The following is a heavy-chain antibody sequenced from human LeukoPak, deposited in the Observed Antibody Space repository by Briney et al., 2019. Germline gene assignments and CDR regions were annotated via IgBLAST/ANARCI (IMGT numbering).Heavy chain of an antibody. CDR3: ASRKMVRGATDY. CDR1: GGSISSSSYY. CDR2: IYYSGST. J-gene: IGHJ4*02. Sequence: SETLSLTCTVSGGSISSSSYYWGWIRQPPGKGLEWIGSIYYSGSTYYNPSLKSRVTISVDTSKNQFPLKLSSVTAADTAVYYCASRKMVRGATDYWGQGTLVTVSS. V-gene: IGHV4-39*01. D-gene: IGHD3-10*01.